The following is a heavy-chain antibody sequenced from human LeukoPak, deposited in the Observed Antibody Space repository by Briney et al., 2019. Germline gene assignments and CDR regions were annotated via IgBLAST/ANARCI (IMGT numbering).Heavy chain of an antibody. D-gene: IGHD6-6*01. Sequence: SETLSLTCTVSGGSIGTFYWSWIRQPPGKGLEWIGYIYYNGITNYNPSLKSRLTTSVDTSKNQFSLKLTSVTAADTAVYYCARQEVTSGDYWGQGTLVTVSS. J-gene: IGHJ4*02. CDR2: IYYNGIT. CDR1: GGSIGTFY. CDR3: ARQEVTSGDY. V-gene: IGHV4-59*01.